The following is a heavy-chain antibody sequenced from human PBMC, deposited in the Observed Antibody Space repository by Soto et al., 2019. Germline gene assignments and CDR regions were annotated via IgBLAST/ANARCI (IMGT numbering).Heavy chain of an antibody. CDR3: ARRYGSCFDY. Sequence: QVQLQESGPGLVKPSETLSLTCTVSGGSISSYYWSWIRQPPGKGLEWIGYIYYSGSTNYNPSLKRRVTISVDTSKTQFSLKLSSVTAADTAAYYCARRYGSCFDYWGQGTLVTVSS. D-gene: IGHD5-18*01. CDR1: GGSISSYY. CDR2: IYYSGST. J-gene: IGHJ4*02. V-gene: IGHV4-59*08.